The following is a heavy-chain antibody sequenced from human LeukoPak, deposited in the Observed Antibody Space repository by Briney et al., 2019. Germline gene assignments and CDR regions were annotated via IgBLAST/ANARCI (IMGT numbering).Heavy chain of an antibody. CDR1: GFTFSTYG. D-gene: IGHD5-24*01. V-gene: IGHV3-33*01. CDR2: IWYDGSNE. J-gene: IGHJ4*02. CDR3: ARDSIRDGYNSDYFDY. Sequence: PGGSLRLSCAASGFTFSTYGMHWVRQAPGKVLEWVAVIWYDGSNEYYADSVKGRFTISRHNSKSTLYLQLNSLRAEDTAVYYCARDSIRDGYNSDYFDYWGQGTLVTVSS.